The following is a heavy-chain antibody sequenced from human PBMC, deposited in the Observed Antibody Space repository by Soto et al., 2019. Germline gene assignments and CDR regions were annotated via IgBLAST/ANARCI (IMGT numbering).Heavy chain of an antibody. CDR3: ARDHITQTARLYYFDC. CDR2: ISFSGRNI. D-gene: IGHD6-6*01. J-gene: IGHJ4*02. Sequence: GSLRLSCAASGFTFSDYYMSWIRQAPGKGLEWVSYISFSGRNIDYADSVKGRFTISRDNAKNSLSLQMNSLRAEDTAVYYCARDHITQTARLYYFDCWGLGAMGTVSS. V-gene: IGHV3-11*01. CDR1: GFTFSDYY.